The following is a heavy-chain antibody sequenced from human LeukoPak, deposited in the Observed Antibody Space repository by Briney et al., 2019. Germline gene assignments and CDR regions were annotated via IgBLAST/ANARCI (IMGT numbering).Heavy chain of an antibody. CDR2: IYSGGTT. V-gene: IGHV3-66*01. CDR1: GFNASENY. J-gene: IGHJ6*02. D-gene: IGHD3-3*01. CDR3: TRSTPVTIYGMDV. Sequence: GGSLRLSCTASGFNASENYMSWVRQAPGKGLEWVSVIYSGGTTYSADSLKGRFTMSRDTFMNTLFLQMKTLKAEDTGIYYCTRSTPVTIYGMDVWGQGTTVTVSS.